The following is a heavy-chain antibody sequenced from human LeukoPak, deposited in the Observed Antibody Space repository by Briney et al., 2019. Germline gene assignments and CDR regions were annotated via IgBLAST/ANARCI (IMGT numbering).Heavy chain of an antibody. Sequence: GGSLRLSCAASGFTFSSYSIHWVRQAPGKGLEWVAIVSSDGATSYYADSVKGRVTISRDNPKNTLYLQMNSLRAEDTAVYYCARGKWYTPNSFLINYWGQGTLVTVSS. CDR2: VSSDGATS. CDR3: ARGKWYTPNSFLINY. CDR1: GFTFSSYS. D-gene: IGHD2-8*01. V-gene: IGHV3-30*04. J-gene: IGHJ4*02.